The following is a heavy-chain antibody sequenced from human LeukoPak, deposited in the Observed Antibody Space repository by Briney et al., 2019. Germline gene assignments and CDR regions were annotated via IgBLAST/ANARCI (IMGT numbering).Heavy chain of an antibody. V-gene: IGHV1-69*05. J-gene: IGHJ4*02. CDR2: IIPIFGTA. Sequence: ASVKVSCKASGGTFSSYAISWVRQAPGQGLEWMGRIIPIFGTANYAQKFQGRVTITTDESTSTAYMGLSSLRSEDTAVYYCARDNQGYSSGWYYFDYWGQGTLVTVSS. CDR3: ARDNQGYSSGWYYFDY. D-gene: IGHD6-19*01. CDR1: GGTFSSYA.